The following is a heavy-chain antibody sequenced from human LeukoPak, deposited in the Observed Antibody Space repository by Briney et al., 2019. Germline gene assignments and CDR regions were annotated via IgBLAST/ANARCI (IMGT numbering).Heavy chain of an antibody. CDR2: IRSKAYGGTT. Sequence: PAGSLRLSCTASGFTFGDYAMSWFRQAPGKGLEWVGFIRSKAYGGTTEYAASVKGRFTISRDDSKSIAYLQMNSLKTEDTAVYYCTRGGDIVVVVAATLDYWGQGTLVTVSS. V-gene: IGHV3-49*03. J-gene: IGHJ4*02. D-gene: IGHD2-15*01. CDR1: GFTFGDYA. CDR3: TRGGDIVVVVAATLDY.